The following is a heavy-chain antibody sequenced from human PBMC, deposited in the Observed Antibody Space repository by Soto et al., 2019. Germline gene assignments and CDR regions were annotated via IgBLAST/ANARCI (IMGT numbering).Heavy chain of an antibody. CDR3: AKNSGGLDNWFDP. Sequence: EVQLVESGGVVVQPGGSLRLSCAASGFTFDDYTMHWVRQAPGKGLEWVSLISWDGGSTYYADSVKGRFTISRDNSKNSLYLQMNSLRTEDTALYYCAKNSGGLDNWFDPWGQGTLVTVSP. V-gene: IGHV3-43*01. CDR1: GFTFDDYT. J-gene: IGHJ5*02. CDR2: ISWDGGST. D-gene: IGHD3-10*01.